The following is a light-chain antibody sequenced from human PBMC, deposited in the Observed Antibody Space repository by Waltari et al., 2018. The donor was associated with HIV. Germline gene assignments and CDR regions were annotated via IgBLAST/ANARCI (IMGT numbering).Light chain of an antibody. CDR2: DAS. CDR3: QQRTNWPPYS. CDR1: QSVGSY. V-gene: IGKV3-11*01. J-gene: IGKJ2*03. Sequence: EIVLTHSPPTLSLSPGERDTLSCRASQSVGSYLAWYQQKPGQAPRLLIYDASNRATGIPARFSGSGSRTDFTLTISSLEPEDFAVYYCQQRTNWPPYSFGQGTKLEI.